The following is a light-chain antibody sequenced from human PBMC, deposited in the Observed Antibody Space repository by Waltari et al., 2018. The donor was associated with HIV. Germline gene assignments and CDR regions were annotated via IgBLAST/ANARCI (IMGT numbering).Light chain of an antibody. Sequence: DVQMTQSPSSLSTSVGDSVSITCRASQNIHTYLNWYQQKPGKAPKLLIYAASTLQSGVPSRFGGSGAGTDFTLTISSLQPEDCATYFCQQSYTTPRTFGQGTKREIK. J-gene: IGKJ2*01. CDR3: QQSYTTPRT. CDR1: QNIHTY. CDR2: AAS. V-gene: IGKV1-39*01.